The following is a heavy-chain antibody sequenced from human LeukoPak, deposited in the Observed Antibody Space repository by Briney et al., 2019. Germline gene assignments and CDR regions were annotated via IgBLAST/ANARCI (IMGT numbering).Heavy chain of an antibody. J-gene: IGHJ5*02. CDR3: ARELWFANAPGSWLDP. CDR1: GDSISGGAFS. CDR2: IFHTGST. Sequence: PSQTLSLTCVVSGDSISGGAFSWSWIRRPPGKGLEWIGYIFHTGSTFYNPSLKSRVTISVDNSKNQFSLRLTSVTAADTAVYYCARELWFANAPGSWLDPWGQGTLVTVSS. D-gene: IGHD3-10*01. V-gene: IGHV4-30-2*01.